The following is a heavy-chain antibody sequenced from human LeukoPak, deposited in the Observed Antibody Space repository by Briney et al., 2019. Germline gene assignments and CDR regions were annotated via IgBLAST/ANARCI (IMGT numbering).Heavy chain of an antibody. CDR2: ISSSSSYI. D-gene: IGHD6-13*01. J-gene: IGHJ4*02. CDR3: AKDSSAPYSSSWYELFDY. CDR1: GFTFSSYS. V-gene: IGHV3-21*04. Sequence: GGSLRLSCAASGFTFSSYSMNWDRQAPGKGLEWVSSISSSSSYIYYADSVKGRFTISRDNAKNSLYLQMNSLRAEDTAVYYCAKDSSAPYSSSWYELFDYWGQGTLITVSS.